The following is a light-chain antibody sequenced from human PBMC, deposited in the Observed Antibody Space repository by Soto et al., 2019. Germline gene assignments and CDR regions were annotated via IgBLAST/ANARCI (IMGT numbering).Light chain of an antibody. CDR3: QQYNNWPRT. CDR1: QSVSSN. Sequence: EIVMTQSPATLSVPPGERATLSCRASQSVSSNLAWYQQKPGQAPRLLIYGASTRATGIPARFSGSGSGTEFTLTISSLQSEDFAVYYCQQYNNWPRTFGQGTTVDI. CDR2: GAS. V-gene: IGKV3D-15*01. J-gene: IGKJ1*01.